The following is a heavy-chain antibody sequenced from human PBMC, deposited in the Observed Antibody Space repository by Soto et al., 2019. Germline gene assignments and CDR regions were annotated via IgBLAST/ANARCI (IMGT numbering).Heavy chain of an antibody. V-gene: IGHV4-39*01. J-gene: IGHJ5*02. Sequence: SETLSLTCTVSGGSISSGGYYWSWIRQHPGKGLEWIGNIYYSGSTYYNPSLKSRVTISVDTSKNQFSLKLSSVTAADTAVYYCARLLPTSLPFYTIFGVVISSNWFDPWGQGTLVTVSS. D-gene: IGHD3-3*01. CDR3: ARLLPTSLPFYTIFGVVISSNWFDP. CDR1: GGSISSGGYY. CDR2: IYYSGST.